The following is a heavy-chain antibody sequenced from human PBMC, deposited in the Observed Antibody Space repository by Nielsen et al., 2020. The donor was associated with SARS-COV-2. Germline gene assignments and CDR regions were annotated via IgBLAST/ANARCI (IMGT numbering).Heavy chain of an antibody. V-gene: IGHV4-61*01. CDR1: GGSVSSGSYY. Sequence: SETLSLTCTVSGGSVSSGSYYWSWIRQPPGKGLEWIGYIYYSGSTNYNPSLKSRVTISVDTSKNQFSLKLSSVTAADAAVYYCARDLRGITIFGADYYYYGMDVWGQGTTVTVSS. CDR3: ARDLRGITIFGADYYYYGMDV. J-gene: IGHJ6*02. CDR2: IYYSGST. D-gene: IGHD3-3*01.